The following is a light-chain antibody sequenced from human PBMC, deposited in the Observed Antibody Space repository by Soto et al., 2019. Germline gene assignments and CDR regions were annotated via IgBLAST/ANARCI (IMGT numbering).Light chain of an antibody. J-gene: IGLJ1*01. CDR1: NSDVGSYNR. Sequence: QSALTQPPSVSGSPGQSVTISCSGTNSDVGSYNRVSWYQQPPGTAPKLVIYEVTNRPSGVPDRFSGSKSGNTASLTISGLQAEDEADSYCCSWTSTSTYVFGTGTKLTVL. V-gene: IGLV2-18*02. CDR2: EVT. CDR3: CSWTSTSTYV.